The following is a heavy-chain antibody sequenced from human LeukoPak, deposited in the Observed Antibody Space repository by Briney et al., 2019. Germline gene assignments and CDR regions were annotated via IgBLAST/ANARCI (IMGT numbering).Heavy chain of an antibody. J-gene: IGHJ6*03. D-gene: IGHD1-14*01. CDR2: INHSGST. V-gene: IGHV4-34*01. CDR3: ARFGPSTVAYYYYYYMDV. Sequence: SETLSLTCAVYGGSFSGYYWSWIRQPPGKGLEWIGEINHSGSTNHNPSLKSRVTISVDTSKNQFSLKLSSVTAADTAVYYCARFGPSTVAYYYYYYMDVWGKGPTVSVSS. CDR1: GGSFSGYY.